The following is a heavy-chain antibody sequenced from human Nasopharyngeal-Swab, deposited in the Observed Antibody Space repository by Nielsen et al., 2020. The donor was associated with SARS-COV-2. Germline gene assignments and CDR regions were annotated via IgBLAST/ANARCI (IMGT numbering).Heavy chain of an antibody. J-gene: IGHJ4*02. V-gene: IGHV3-30-3*01. D-gene: IGHD3-22*01. CDR2: ISYDGSNK. CDR3: ANGDYYDSSGYDSMGDY. Sequence: GGSLRLSCAASGFTFSSYAMYWVRQAPGKGLEWVAFISYDGSNKYYADSVKGRFTISRDNSKNTLYLQMNSLRAEDTAVYYCANGDYYDSSGYDSMGDYWGQGTLVTVSS. CDR1: GFTFSSYA.